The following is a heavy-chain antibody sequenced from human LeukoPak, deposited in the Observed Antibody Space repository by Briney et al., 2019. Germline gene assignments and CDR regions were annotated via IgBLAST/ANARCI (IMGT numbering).Heavy chain of an antibody. J-gene: IGHJ4*02. V-gene: IGHV3-30*02. CDR3: AEDLGGASYGPMVSSPSY. CDR2: IRYDGSNK. CDR1: GFTFSSYG. D-gene: IGHD3-10*01. Sequence: PGGSLRLSCAASGFTFSSYGMHWVRQAPGKGLEWVAFIRYDGSNKYYADSVKGRFTISRDNSKNTLYLQMNSLRAEDTAVYYCAEDLGGASYGPMVSSPSYWGQGTLVTVSS.